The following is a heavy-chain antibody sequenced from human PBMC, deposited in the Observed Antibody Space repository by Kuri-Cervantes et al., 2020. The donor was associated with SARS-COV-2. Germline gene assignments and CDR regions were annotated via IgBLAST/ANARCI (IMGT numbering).Heavy chain of an antibody. J-gene: IGHJ6*02. V-gene: IGHV1-69*13. D-gene: IGHD3-10*01. CDR1: GGTFSSYA. CDR2: IIPIFGTA. Sequence: SVKVSCKASGGTFSSYAISWVRQAPGQGLEWMGGIIPIFGTANYAQKFQGRVTITADESTSTAYMELSSLRPEDTAVYYCAKDSGMIRGVINWEFYYGMDVWGQGTTVTVSS. CDR3: AKDSGMIRGVINWEFYYGMDV.